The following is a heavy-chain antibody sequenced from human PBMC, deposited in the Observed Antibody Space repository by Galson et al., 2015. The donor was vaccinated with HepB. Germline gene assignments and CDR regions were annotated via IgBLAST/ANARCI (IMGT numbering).Heavy chain of an antibody. D-gene: IGHD2-21*02. CDR3: ASPVAYCGGDCYWFFQH. J-gene: IGHJ1*01. CDR1: GFTFSSYA. V-gene: IGHV3-30-3*01. CDR2: ISYDGSNK. Sequence: SLRLSCAASGFTFSSYAMHWVRQAPGKGLEWVAIISYDGSNKYYADSVKGRFTISRDNSKNTLYLQMNSLRAEDTAVYYCASPVAYCGGDCYWFFQHWSQGTLVTVSS.